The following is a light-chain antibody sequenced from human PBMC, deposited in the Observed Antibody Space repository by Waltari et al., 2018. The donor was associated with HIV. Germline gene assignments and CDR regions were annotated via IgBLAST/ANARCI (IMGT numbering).Light chain of an antibody. CDR1: QGVKSD. Sequence: AIQMTQSPSSLSASVGDKVTITCRASQGVKSDLGWHQQRPGKAPNLLIYAVSSLQTGVPSRFSGSGSGTTFTLTISSLQPEDFATYYCLQDYNYPPTFGQGTKV. CDR3: LQDYNYPPT. J-gene: IGKJ1*01. CDR2: AVS. V-gene: IGKV1-6*01.